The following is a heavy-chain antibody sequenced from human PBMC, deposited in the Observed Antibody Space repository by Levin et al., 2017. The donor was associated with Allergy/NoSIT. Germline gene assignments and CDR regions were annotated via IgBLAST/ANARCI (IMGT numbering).Heavy chain of an antibody. CDR2: ISGSGRTI. CDR3: VRYYYDSSGYPPDSDY. Sequence: SGGSLRLSCAASGFTFSNYYMSWIRQAPGRGLEWVSYISGSGRTIYYADSVKGRFTISRDNAKNSLFLQMNSLRAEDTAVYHCVRYYYDSSGYPPDSDYWGRGTPVTVSS. J-gene: IGHJ4*02. CDR1: GFTFSNYY. D-gene: IGHD3-22*01. V-gene: IGHV3-11*01.